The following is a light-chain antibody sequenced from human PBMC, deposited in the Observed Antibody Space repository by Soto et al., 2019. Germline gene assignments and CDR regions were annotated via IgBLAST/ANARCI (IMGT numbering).Light chain of an antibody. V-gene: IGKV3-20*01. J-gene: IGKJ5*01. CDR1: RSVSRTS. CDR2: GTS. Sequence: EIVLTQSPGTLTLSPGERATLSCRASRSVSRTSLAWYQQKPGQAPRPLIYGTSDRATGTPDRFSGSGSGTDFTLTISRLEPEDSAVYYCQQFDDAVTFGQGTRLEI. CDR3: QQFDDAVT.